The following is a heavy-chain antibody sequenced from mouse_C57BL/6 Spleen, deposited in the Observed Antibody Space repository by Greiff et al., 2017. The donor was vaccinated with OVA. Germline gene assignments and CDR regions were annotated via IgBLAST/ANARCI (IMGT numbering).Heavy chain of an antibody. CDR1: GFTFSSYA. CDR2: ISDGGSYT. J-gene: IGHJ2*01. Sequence: EVQRVESGGGLVKPGGSLKLSCAASGFTFSSYAMSWVRQTPEKRLEWVATISDGGSYTYYPDNVKGRFTISRDNAKNNLYLQMSHLKSEDTAMYYCAREGGAQDYFDYWGQGTTLTVSS. V-gene: IGHV5-4*01. CDR3: AREGGAQDYFDY.